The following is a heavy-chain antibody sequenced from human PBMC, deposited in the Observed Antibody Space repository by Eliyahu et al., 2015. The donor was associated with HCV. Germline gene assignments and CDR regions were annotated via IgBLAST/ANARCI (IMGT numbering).Heavy chain of an antibody. CDR1: GFTFSSYG. Sequence: QVQLVESGGGVVQPGRSLRLSCAASGFTFSSYGMHWVRQAPGKGLEWVAVIWYDGSNKYYADFVKGRFTISRDNSKNTLYLQMNSLRAEDTAVYYCARGETGTSNYYYGMDVWGQGTTVTVSS. V-gene: IGHV3-33*01. D-gene: IGHD5-24*01. CDR2: IWYDGSNK. CDR3: ARGETGTSNYYYGMDV. J-gene: IGHJ6*02.